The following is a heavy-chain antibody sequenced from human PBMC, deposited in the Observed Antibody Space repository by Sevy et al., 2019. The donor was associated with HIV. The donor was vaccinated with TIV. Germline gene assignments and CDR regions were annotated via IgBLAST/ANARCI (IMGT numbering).Heavy chain of an antibody. J-gene: IGHJ4*02. Sequence: GGSLRLSCAASGFTFSSYAMSWVRQAPGKGLEWVSGISGSGGSTYYADSVKGRFTIARDNSKNTLYLQMNSLRAEDTAVYYCANKNVDTAMVFDYWGQGTLVTVSS. CDR2: ISGSGGST. V-gene: IGHV3-23*01. CDR3: ANKNVDTAMVFDY. D-gene: IGHD5-18*01. CDR1: GFTFSSYA.